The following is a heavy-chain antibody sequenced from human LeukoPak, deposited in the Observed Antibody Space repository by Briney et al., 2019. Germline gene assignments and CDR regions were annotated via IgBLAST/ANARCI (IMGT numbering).Heavy chain of an antibody. V-gene: IGHV1-24*01. CDR3: ARDPLGGSSWSLTNWFDP. D-gene: IGHD6-13*01. CDR2: FDPEDGET. CDR1: GYTLTELS. Sequence: GASVKVSCKVSGYTLTELSMHWVRQAPGKGLEWMGGFDPEDGETIYAQKFQGRVTMTEDTSTDTAYMELSSLRSEDTAVYYCARDPLGGSSWSLTNWFDPWGQGTLVTVSS. J-gene: IGHJ5*02.